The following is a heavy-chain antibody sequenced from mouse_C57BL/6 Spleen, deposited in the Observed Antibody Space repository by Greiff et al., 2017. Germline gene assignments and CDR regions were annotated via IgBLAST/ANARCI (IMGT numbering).Heavy chain of an antibody. J-gene: IGHJ4*01. CDR3: ARKKDTTVVDAMDY. CDR1: GFSLTSYG. V-gene: IGHV2-2*01. CDR2: IWSGGST. Sequence: QVQLQQSGPGLVQPSQSLSIPCTVSGFSLTSYGVHWVRQSPGKGLEWLGVIWSGGSTAYNAAFISRLSISKYNSKSQVFFKMNSLQADDTAIYYWARKKDTTVVDAMDYWGQGTSVTVSS. D-gene: IGHD1-1*01.